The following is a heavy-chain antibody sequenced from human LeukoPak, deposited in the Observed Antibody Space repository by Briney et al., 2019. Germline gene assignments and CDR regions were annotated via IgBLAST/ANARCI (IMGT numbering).Heavy chain of an antibody. V-gene: IGHV3-23*01. Sequence: PGGSLRLSCAASGITFSSYAMSWVRQAPGKGLEWVSAISGSGGTTYYADSVKGRFTISRDNSKNTLYLQMNSLRAEDTAVYYCAKGYDSSGYYHIDYWGQGTLVTVSS. J-gene: IGHJ4*02. CDR1: GITFSSYA. D-gene: IGHD3-22*01. CDR2: ISGSGGTT. CDR3: AKGYDSSGYYHIDY.